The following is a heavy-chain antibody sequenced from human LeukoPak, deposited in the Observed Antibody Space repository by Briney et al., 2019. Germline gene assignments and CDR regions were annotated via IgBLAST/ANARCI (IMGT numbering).Heavy chain of an antibody. CDR1: GGSISSGDYY. CDR3: ASDYYDSSGYRD. CDR2: IYYSGGT. Sequence: SETLSLTCTVSGGSISSGDYYWSWIRLPPGKGLEWIGYIYYSGGTYYNPSLKSRVTISVDTSKNQFSLKLSSVTAADTAVYYCASDYYDSSGYRDWGQGTLVTVSS. J-gene: IGHJ4*02. D-gene: IGHD3-22*01. V-gene: IGHV4-30-4*01.